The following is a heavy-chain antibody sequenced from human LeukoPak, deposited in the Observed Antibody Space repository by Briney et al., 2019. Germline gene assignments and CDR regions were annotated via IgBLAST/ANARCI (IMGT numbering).Heavy chain of an antibody. CDR1: GLYFSNAW. CDR2: ICSTSRCI. D-gene: IGHD2-2*01. Sequence: GGSLRLSCTASGLYFSNAWMNWVRQAPGKGLEWVSSICSTSRCIFYADSVKGRFTISRDNAKSSLYLQMNDLRAEDTAVYYCVRHGDTDSCLANWGQGTLVTVSS. V-gene: IGHV3-21*01. CDR3: VRHGDTDSCLAN. J-gene: IGHJ4*02.